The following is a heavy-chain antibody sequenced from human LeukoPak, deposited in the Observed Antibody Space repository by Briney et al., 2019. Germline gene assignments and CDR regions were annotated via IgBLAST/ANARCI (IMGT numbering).Heavy chain of an antibody. D-gene: IGHD3-22*01. CDR2: IGGSGGST. Sequence: GGSLRHSCVASGFTFSTHAMSWVRLAPGKGLEWVSAIGGSGGSTWYADSVKGRFTVSRDNSKDTLYLQMNSLRVEDTATYYCAKRDSSGSYPYYFDYWGQGTLVTVSS. CDR3: AKRDSSGSYPYYFDY. CDR1: GFTFSTHA. V-gene: IGHV3-23*01. J-gene: IGHJ4*02.